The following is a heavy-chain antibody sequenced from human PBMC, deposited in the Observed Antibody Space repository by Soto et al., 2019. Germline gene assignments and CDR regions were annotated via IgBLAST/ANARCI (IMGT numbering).Heavy chain of an antibody. J-gene: IGHJ6*02. D-gene: IGHD3-10*01. V-gene: IGHV3-74*01. CDR2: LNEDGSFT. CDR3: ARDLSGRADV. CDR1: EFAFSSYW. Sequence: GGSLRLSCVASEFAFSSYWMHWVRQVPGKGLVWVSRLNEDGSFTTYADSVKGRFTISRDNAKKTLYLQMNSLRAEDTAVYYCARDLSGRADVWGQGTTVTVSS.